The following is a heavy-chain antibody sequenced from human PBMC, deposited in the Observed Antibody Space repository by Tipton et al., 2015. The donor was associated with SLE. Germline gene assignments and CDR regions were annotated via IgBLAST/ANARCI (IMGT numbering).Heavy chain of an antibody. CDR3: ARVDRYGSGRGLAFAI. Sequence: TLSLTCSVSGGSISTSTYRWGWIRQSAVKGLEWIGSVYYSGSTFNNPSLNSRVTISLDTSKNQFSLRLSSVTAADTALYYCARVDRYGSGRGLAFAIWGQGTMVTVSS. D-gene: IGHD3-10*01. V-gene: IGHV4-39*07. CDR2: VYYSGST. CDR1: GGSISTSTYR. J-gene: IGHJ3*02.